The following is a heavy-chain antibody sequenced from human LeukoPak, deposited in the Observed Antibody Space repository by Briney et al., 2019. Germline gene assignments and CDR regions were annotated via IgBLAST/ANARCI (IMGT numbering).Heavy chain of an antibody. CDR1: GDSVSSNSVT. CDR2: TYYRSTWYN. CDR3: ARRLTQYDCFDP. V-gene: IGHV6-1*01. J-gene: IGHJ5*02. D-gene: IGHD2-2*01. Sequence: SQTLSLTCAISGDSVSSNSVTWNWIRQSPSRGLEWLGRTYYRSTWYNDYAVSVRGRITVNPDTSKNQFSPHLNSVTPEDTAVYYCARRLTQYDCFDPWGRGILVTVSS.